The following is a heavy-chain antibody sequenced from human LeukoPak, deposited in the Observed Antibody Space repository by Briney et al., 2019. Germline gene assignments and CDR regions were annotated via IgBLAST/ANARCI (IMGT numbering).Heavy chain of an antibody. CDR1: GFSTRTYS. D-gene: IGHD2-2*01. J-gene: IGHJ4*02. V-gene: IGHV3-48*01. Sequence: PGGSLRLSCAASGFSTRTYSMGWVRQAPGKGLEWVSYIGSTSIYADSVKGRFTISRDNAKNTLNLQMNSLRAEDTAVYYCARDGPPAGAGDFDYWGQGTPVTVSS. CDR3: ARDGPPAGAGDFDY. CDR2: IGSTSI.